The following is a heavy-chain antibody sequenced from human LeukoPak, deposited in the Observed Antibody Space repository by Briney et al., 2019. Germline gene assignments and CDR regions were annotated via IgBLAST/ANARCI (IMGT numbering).Heavy chain of an antibody. V-gene: IGHV1-8*03. CDR2: MNPNSGNT. D-gene: IGHD6-13*01. Sequence: ASVKVSCKAPGYTFTGYYMHWVRQATGQGLEWMGWMNPNSGNTGYAQKFQGRVTITRNTSISTAYMELSSLRSEDTAVYYCARGQAAAADFDYWGQGTLVTVSS. J-gene: IGHJ4*02. CDR3: ARGQAAAADFDY. CDR1: GYTFTGYY.